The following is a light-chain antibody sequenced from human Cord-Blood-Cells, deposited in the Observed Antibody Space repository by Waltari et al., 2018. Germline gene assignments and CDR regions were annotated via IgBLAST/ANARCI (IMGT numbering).Light chain of an antibody. CDR2: EVS. CDR1: SRNVGGFTF. CDR3: CSYAGSYTWV. Sequence: QSALTQPPPGSGSPGQPVTIPCTGTSRNVGGFTFCSWYQQHQDKAPKLLIYEVSKRPYGVPDPFSGSKSGNTASLTISGLQAEDEADYYCCSYAGSYTWVFGGGTKLTVL. V-gene: IGLV2-11*01. J-gene: IGLJ3*02.